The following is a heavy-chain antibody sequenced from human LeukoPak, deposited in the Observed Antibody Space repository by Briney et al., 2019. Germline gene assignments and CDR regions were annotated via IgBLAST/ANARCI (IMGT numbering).Heavy chain of an antibody. Sequence: PSETVSLTCTVSGGTISSYYWSWIRQPPGKGLEWIGYIYYSGSTNYNPSLKSRVTISVDTSKNQFSLKLSSVTAADTAVYYCARHAGYCSSTSCYIGYYYYGMDVWGQGTTVTVSS. D-gene: IGHD2-2*02. CDR1: GGTISSYY. CDR2: IYYSGST. CDR3: ARHAGYCSSTSCYIGYYYYGMDV. V-gene: IGHV4-59*08. J-gene: IGHJ6*02.